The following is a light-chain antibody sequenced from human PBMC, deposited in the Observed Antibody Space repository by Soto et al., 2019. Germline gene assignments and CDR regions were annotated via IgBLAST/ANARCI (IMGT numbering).Light chain of an antibody. V-gene: IGKV3D-20*02. Sequence: EIVLTQSPGTLSLSPGERVTLSCWAIQSVGSDYLAWYQQKPGQAPRILIYGASTRATGIPDRFSGSGSGTDFSLTISRLEPEDFAVYYCQQRSNWPLLTFGGGTKVDIK. J-gene: IGKJ4*01. CDR1: QSVGSDY. CDR2: GAS. CDR3: QQRSNWPLLT.